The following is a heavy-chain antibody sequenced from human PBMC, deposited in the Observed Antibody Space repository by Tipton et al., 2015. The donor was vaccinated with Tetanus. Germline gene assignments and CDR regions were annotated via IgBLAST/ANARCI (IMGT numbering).Heavy chain of an antibody. D-gene: IGHD1-26*01. CDR1: GFPFSSYW. V-gene: IGHV3-74*03. J-gene: IGHJ5*02. CDR3: ARDRFGNNYYVPSNYFDP. Sequence: GSLRLSCAASGFPFSSYWMHWVRQGPGKGLVWVARIKSDGTKTTYADSVKGRFTVSRDNANSTLFLQMSRLRAEDTAVYYCARDRFGNNYYVPSNYFDPWGQGALVTVSS. CDR2: IKSDGTKT.